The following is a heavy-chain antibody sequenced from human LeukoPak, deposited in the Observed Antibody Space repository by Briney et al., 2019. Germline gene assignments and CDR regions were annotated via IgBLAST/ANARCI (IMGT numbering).Heavy chain of an antibody. V-gene: IGHV1-69*05. Sequence: SVKVSCKASGGTFSSYAISWVRQAPGQGLEWMGRIIPIFGTANYAQKFQGRVTLTTDESTSTAYMELSSLRSEDTAVYYCAREISSSWYNLPYNWFDPWGQGTLVTVSS. CDR3: AREISSSWYNLPYNWFDP. CDR1: GGTFSSYA. CDR2: IIPIFGTA. D-gene: IGHD6-13*01. J-gene: IGHJ5*02.